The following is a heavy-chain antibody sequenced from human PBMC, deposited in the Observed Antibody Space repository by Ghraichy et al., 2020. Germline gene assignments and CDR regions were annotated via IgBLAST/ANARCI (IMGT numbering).Heavy chain of an antibody. J-gene: IGHJ4*02. CDR3: AREGGNYCSGGSCSRDFDY. CDR2: ITSSGSTI. Sequence: SCAASGFTFSNYAMDWVRQAPGKGLEWLSYITSSGSTIYYADSVKGRFTISRDNVKNSLYLQMSSLRDEDTAVYYCAREGGNYCSGGSCSRDFDYWGQGTLVTVSS. V-gene: IGHV3-48*02. CDR1: GFTFSNYA. D-gene: IGHD2-15*01.